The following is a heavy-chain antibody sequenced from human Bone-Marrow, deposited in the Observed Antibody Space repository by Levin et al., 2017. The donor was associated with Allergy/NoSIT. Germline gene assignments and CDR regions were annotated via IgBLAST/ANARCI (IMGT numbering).Heavy chain of an antibody. V-gene: IGHV3-53*01. D-gene: IGHD6-25*01. CDR3: ASLSGGYARTVYDFGVDV. CDR1: GFTVSSNY. CDR2: IYSAGNT. J-gene: IGHJ6*02. Sequence: GGSLRLSCAASGFTVSSNYLGWVRQAPGKGLEWVSVIYSAGNTYYADSVKGRFTISRDNSKNTLYLQMNSLGAEDTAVYYCASLSGGYARTVYDFGVDVWGQGTTVTVSS.